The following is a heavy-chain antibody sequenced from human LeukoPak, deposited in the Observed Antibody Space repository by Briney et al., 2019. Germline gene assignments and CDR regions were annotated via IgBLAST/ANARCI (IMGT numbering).Heavy chain of an antibody. V-gene: IGHV3-53*01. Sequence: PGGSLRLSCAVSGFTVSSNYMSWVRQAPGKGLEWVSLIHSGGTTDYADSVKDRFTISRDYSENTVNLQINSLRAEDTAVYYCARERRYCSGDNCYSGLDYWGQGTLVTVSS. D-gene: IGHD2-15*01. J-gene: IGHJ4*02. CDR1: GFTVSSNY. CDR2: IHSGGTT. CDR3: ARERRYCSGDNCYSGLDY.